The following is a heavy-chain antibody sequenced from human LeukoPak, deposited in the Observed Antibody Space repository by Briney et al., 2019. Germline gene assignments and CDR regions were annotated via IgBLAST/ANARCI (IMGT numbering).Heavy chain of an antibody. CDR2: INHSGST. V-gene: IGHV4-34*01. CDR3: ARLGSGSSIRGFDP. J-gene: IGHJ5*02. D-gene: IGHD3-10*01. Sequence: SETLSLTCAVYGGSFSGYYWSWIRQPPGKGLEWIGEINHSGSTNYNPSLKSRVTISVDTSKNQFSLKVTSVTAADTAVYYCARLGSGSSIRGFDPWGQGTLVTVSS. CDR1: GGSFSGYY.